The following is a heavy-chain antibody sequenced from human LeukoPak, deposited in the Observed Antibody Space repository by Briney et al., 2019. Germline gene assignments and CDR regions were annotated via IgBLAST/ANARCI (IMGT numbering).Heavy chain of an antibody. CDR1: GFTFSSYS. V-gene: IGHV3-48*02. CDR3: ARGKVFRNDYYYYGMDV. D-gene: IGHD3-3*01. J-gene: IGHJ6*02. Sequence: GGSLRLSCAASGFTFSSYSMNWVRQAPGKGLEWVSYISSSSSTIYYADSVKGRFTISRDNAKNSLFLQMNSLRDEGTAMYYCARGKVFRNDYYYYGMDVWGQGTTVTVSS. CDR2: ISSSSSTI.